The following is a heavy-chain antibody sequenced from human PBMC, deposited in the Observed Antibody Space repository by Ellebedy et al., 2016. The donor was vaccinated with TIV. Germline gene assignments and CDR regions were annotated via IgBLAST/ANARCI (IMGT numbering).Heavy chain of an antibody. CDR2: INPNSGGT. V-gene: IGHV1-2*02. CDR1: GYTFTDYY. J-gene: IGHJ4*02. Sequence: ASVKVSCKASGYTFTDYYIHWVRQAPGQGLEWMGWINPNSGGTKYAQKFQGRVTMTRDTSISTAYMELSRLRSDDTAVYYCARDSVGYGDYAFEFWGQGNLVTVSS. D-gene: IGHD4-17*01. CDR3: ARDSVGYGDYAFEF.